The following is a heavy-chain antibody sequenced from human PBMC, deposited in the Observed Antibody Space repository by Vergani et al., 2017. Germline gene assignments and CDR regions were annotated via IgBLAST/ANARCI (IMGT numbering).Heavy chain of an antibody. V-gene: IGHV3-23*01. CDR1: GFTFSSYA. CDR3: AKDCIFAGSSLQTYCGGERPPRDDAFDI. CDR2: ISGSGGST. Sequence: EVQLLESGGGLVQPGGSLRLSCAASGFTFSSYAMSWVRQAPGKGLEWVSAISGSGGSTYYADSVKGRFTISRDNSKNTLYLQMNSLRAEDTAVYYCAKDCIFAGSSLQTYCGGERPPRDDAFDIWGQGTMVTVSS. D-gene: IGHD2-21*01. J-gene: IGHJ3*02.